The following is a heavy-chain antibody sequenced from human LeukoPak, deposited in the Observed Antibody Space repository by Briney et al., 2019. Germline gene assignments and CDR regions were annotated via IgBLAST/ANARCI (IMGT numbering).Heavy chain of an antibody. J-gene: IGHJ3*02. CDR2: ISWNGGST. CDR1: GFTFGDYA. V-gene: IGHV3-43D*03. D-gene: IGHD1-26*01. CDR3: AKDRGVGAPGYDVFDI. Sequence: GGSLRLSCAASGFTFGDYAMHWVRQAPGKGLEWVSLISWNGGSTYYVDSVKGRFTISRDNSKNSLYLQMNSLRAEDTALYCCAKDRGVGAPGYDVFDIWGQGTMVTVSS.